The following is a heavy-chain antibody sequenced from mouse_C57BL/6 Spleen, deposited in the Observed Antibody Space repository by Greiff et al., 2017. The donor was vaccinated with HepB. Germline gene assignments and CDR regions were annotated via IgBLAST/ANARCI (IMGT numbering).Heavy chain of an antibody. CDR1: GYAFTNYL. CDR3: ARELRPGYAMDY. D-gene: IGHD1-2*01. V-gene: IGHV1-54*01. J-gene: IGHJ4*01. CDR2: INPGSGGT. Sequence: QVHVKQSGAELVRPGTSVKVSCKASGYAFTNYLIEWVKQRPGQGLEWIGVINPGSGGTNYNEKFKGKATLTADKSSSTAYMQLSSLTSEDSAVYFCARELRPGYAMDYWGQGTSVTVSS.